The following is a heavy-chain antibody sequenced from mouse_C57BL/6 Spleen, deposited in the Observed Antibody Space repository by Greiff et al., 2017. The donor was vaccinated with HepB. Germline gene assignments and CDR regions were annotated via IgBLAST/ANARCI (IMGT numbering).Heavy chain of an antibody. D-gene: IGHD2-4*01. V-gene: IGHV1-76*01. J-gene: IGHJ2*01. CDR1: GYTFTDYY. CDR3: ARSSDYDPLDY. Sequence: VQLQQSGAELVRPGASVKLSCKASGYTFTDYYINWVKQRPGQGLEWIARIYPGSGNTYYNEKFKGKATLTAEKSSSTAYMQLSSLTSEDSAVYFCARSSDYDPLDYWGQGTTLTVSS. CDR2: IYPGSGNT.